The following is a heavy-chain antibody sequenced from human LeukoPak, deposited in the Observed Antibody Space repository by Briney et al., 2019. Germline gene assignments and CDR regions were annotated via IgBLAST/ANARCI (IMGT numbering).Heavy chain of an antibody. D-gene: IGHD3-22*01. Sequence: GGSLRLSCAASGFSVSNSYMSWVRQAPGKGLDWVSVIYGGGGTFHSDSVKGRFTVSGDYSKNTLYLQMNNLRADDTAVYYCARDSSGPAFWGQGTLVTVSS. CDR2: IYGGGGT. CDR3: ARDSSGPAF. CDR1: GFSVSNSY. J-gene: IGHJ4*02. V-gene: IGHV3-53*01.